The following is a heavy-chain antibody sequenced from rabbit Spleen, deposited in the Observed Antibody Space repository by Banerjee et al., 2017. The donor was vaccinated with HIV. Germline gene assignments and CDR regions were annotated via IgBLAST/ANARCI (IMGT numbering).Heavy chain of an antibody. CDR2: INAVTGKA. D-gene: IGHD6-1*01. Sequence: QEQLVESGGGLVQPEGSLKLSCTASGFSFSNKAVMCWVRQAPGKGLQWIACINAVTGKAVYATWAKGRFTCSKTSSTTVTLQMTSLTVADTATYFCARDVGSYAYIDGYFDLWGPGTLVTVS. CDR3: ARDVGSYAYIDGYFDL. J-gene: IGHJ4*01. CDR1: GFSFSNKAV. V-gene: IGHV1S45*01.